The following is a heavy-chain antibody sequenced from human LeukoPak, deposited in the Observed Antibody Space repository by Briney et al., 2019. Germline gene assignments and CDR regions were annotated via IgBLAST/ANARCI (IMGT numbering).Heavy chain of an antibody. J-gene: IGHJ4*02. Sequence: GGSLRLSCAASGFTFSSYAMSWVRQAPGKGLEWVSAISGSGGSTYYADSVKGRFTISRDNSKNTLYLQMNSLRAEDTAVYYCAKDQKSGSYFYRVWVSDYWGQGTLVTVSS. CDR2: ISGSGGST. CDR1: GFTFSSYA. D-gene: IGHD1-26*01. V-gene: IGHV3-23*01. CDR3: AKDQKSGSYFYRVWVSDY.